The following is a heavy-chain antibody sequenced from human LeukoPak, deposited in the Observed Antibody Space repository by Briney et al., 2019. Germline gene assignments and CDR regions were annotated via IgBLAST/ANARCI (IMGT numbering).Heavy chain of an antibody. V-gene: IGHV3-53*01. Sequence: GNSLRLSCEASGLMFSAFAMTWGRQAPGKGLEWVSVIYAGGSIHYADSVKGRFTISRDNSQNTLDLQLNSLRVDDTAIYYCARGESIAAAGAFDLWGQGTLVTVSS. CDR1: GLMFSAFA. CDR3: ARGESIAAAGAFDL. CDR2: IYAGGSI. J-gene: IGHJ4*02. D-gene: IGHD6-13*01.